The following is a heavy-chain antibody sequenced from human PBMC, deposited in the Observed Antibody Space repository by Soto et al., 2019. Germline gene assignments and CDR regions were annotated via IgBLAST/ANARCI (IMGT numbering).Heavy chain of an antibody. CDR3: ARVKSGRGLAVAGPNAFDI. Sequence: SETLSLTCAVYGVSVSSGSYYWSWIRQPPGKGLEWIGEMSHSGRTHFNPSLKSRVTISVDTSKNQFSLKLSFVTAADTAVYYCARVKSGRGLAVAGPNAFDIWGQGTMVTVSS. CDR1: GVSVSSGSYY. V-gene: IGHV4-61*01. J-gene: IGHJ3*02. D-gene: IGHD6-19*01. CDR2: MSHSGRT.